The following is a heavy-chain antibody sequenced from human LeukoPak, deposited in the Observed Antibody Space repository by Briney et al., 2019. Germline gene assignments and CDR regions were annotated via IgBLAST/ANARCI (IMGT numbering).Heavy chain of an antibody. V-gene: IGHV3-23*01. CDR2: ISGSGGST. CDR1: GFTFSSYA. D-gene: IGHD2-2*01. CDR3: APPVEPAAEDDYYFDY. J-gene: IGHJ4*02. Sequence: GGSLRLSCAASGFTFSSYAMSWVRQAPGKGLEWVSAISGSGGSTYYADSVKGRFTISRDNSKNTLYLQMNSLRAEDTAVYYCAPPVEPAAEDDYYFDYWGQGTLVTVSS.